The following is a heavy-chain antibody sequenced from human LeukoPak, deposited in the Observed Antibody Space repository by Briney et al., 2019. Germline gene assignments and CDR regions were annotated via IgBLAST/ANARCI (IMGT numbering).Heavy chain of an antibody. CDR1: GFTFSSYE. CDR2: ISGSSSTI. V-gene: IGHV3-48*03. J-gene: IGHJ4*02. D-gene: IGHD6-13*01. Sequence: PGGSLRLSCAASGFTFSSYEMNWVRQAPGKGLEWVSYISGSSSTIYYADSVKGRFTISRDNAKNSLYLQMNSLRAEDTAVYYCARDGGSWRDSPPDYWGQGTLVTVSS. CDR3: ARDGGSWRDSPPDY.